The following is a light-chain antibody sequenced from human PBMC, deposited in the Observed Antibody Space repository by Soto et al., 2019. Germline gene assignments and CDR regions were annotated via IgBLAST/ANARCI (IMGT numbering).Light chain of an antibody. CDR3: QQRSNPIT. Sequence: IVLTQSPSTLSVTPGERATLSCRASQSVSSYLAWYQQKPGQAPRLLIYDASNRATGIPARFSGSGSGTDFTLTISSLEPEDFAVYYCQQRSNPITFGQGTRLEIK. V-gene: IGKV3-11*01. CDR1: QSVSSY. CDR2: DAS. J-gene: IGKJ5*01.